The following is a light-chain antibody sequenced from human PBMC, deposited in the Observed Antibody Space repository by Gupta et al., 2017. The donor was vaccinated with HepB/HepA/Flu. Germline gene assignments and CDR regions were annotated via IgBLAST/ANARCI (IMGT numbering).Light chain of an antibody. CDR2: ETS. CDR3: QQYNSYFPYT. CDR1: QNVGRR. Sequence: QLTQSPPTLSASLGDRVTITCRASQNVGRRLAWYHQKPGKAPKLLIYETSNLASGVPSRFSGSKSGTEFTLTISGLQPDDFATYYCQQYNSYFPYTFGQWTKLEIK. J-gene: IGKJ2*01. V-gene: IGKV1-5*03.